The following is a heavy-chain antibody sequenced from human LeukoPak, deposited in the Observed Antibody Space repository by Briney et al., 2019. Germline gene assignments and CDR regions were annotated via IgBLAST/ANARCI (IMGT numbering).Heavy chain of an antibody. D-gene: IGHD5-18*01. J-gene: IGHJ4*02. CDR2: INHSGST. Sequence: SETLSLTCAVYGGSFSGYYWSWIRQPPGKRLEWIGEINHSGSTNYNPSLKSRVTISVDTSKNQFSLKLSSVTAADTAVYYCASEGYSYGYSDYWGQGTLVTLSS. CDR3: ASEGYSYGYSDY. CDR1: GGSFSGYY. V-gene: IGHV4-34*01.